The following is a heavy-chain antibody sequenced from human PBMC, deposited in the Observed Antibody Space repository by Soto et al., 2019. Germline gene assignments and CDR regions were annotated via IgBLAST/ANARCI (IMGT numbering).Heavy chain of an antibody. CDR3: ARWDHGFGYLDG. J-gene: IGHJ6*02. V-gene: IGHV6-1*01. Sequence: PSQTLSLTCDISGDSVSSNRGAWTWIRQSPSRGLEWLGRTYYRSKWYNEYGLSVKSRITINADTYKNQFSLQLNSVTPEDAAVNYCARWDHGFGYLDGWGLGDTVTVSS. D-gene: IGHD3-10*01. CDR1: GDSVSSNRGA. CDR2: TYYRSKWYN.